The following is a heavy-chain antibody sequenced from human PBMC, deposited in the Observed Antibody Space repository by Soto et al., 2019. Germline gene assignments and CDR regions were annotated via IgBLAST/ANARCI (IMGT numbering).Heavy chain of an antibody. J-gene: IGHJ4*02. V-gene: IGHV3-48*02. CDR1: GFTFSSYS. Sequence: EVQLVESGGGLVQPGGSLRLSCAASGFTFSSYSMNWVRQAPGKGLEWVSYISSSSSTIYYADSVKGRFTISRDNAKNSLYLQMNSLRDEDTAVYYWARDLPYDSSGGLDYWGQGTLVTVSS. D-gene: IGHD3-22*01. CDR2: ISSSSSTI. CDR3: ARDLPYDSSGGLDY.